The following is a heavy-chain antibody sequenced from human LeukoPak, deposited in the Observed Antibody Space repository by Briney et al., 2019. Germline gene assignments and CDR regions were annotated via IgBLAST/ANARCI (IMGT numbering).Heavy chain of an antibody. CDR1: GGSISSYY. CDR3: ARVHNIAVSENYYFDY. V-gene: IGHV4-59*01. Sequence: SETLSLTCTVSGGSISSYYWSWIRQPPGKGLEWIGYVFYSGSTNYKSSLKSRVTISLDTSKYLFSLNLSSVTAADTAVYYCARVHNIAVSENYYFDYWGQGTLVTVSS. CDR2: VFYSGST. J-gene: IGHJ4*02. D-gene: IGHD6-19*01.